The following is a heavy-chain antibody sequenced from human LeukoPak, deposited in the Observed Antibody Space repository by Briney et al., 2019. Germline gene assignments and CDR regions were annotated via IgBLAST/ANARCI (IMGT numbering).Heavy chain of an antibody. J-gene: IGHJ4*02. CDR3: AKLGTTNPLYSFDY. CDR2: ISTGGTST. D-gene: IGHD1-26*01. V-gene: IGHV3-23*01. CDR1: GFTFSSYS. Sequence: SGGSLRLSCAASGFTFSSYSMSWVRQAPGKGLEWVSAISTGGTSTYYADSVKGRFTISRDNSKNTLSLQMNNLRAEDTAVYYCAKLGTTNPLYSFDYWGQGTLVTVSS.